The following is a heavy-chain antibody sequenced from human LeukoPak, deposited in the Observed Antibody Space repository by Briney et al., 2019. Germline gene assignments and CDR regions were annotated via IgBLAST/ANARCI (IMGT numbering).Heavy chain of an antibody. Sequence: PGRSLRLSCVASGFTFSSYAMHWVRQAPGEGLEWVAVISYDGSNKYYADSVKGRFTISRDNSKNTLYLQMNSLRAEDTAVYYCAATAGSNVEFDYWGQGTLVTVSS. CDR1: GFTFSSYA. CDR2: ISYDGSNK. D-gene: IGHD4/OR15-4a*01. CDR3: AATAGSNVEFDY. V-gene: IGHV3-30-3*01. J-gene: IGHJ4*02.